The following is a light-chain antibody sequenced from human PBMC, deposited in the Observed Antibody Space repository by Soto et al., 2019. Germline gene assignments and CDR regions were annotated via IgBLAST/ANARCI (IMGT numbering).Light chain of an antibody. CDR2: AAS. CDR3: QQSYDIPLT. J-gene: IGKJ1*01. Sequence: DIQMTQSPSSLSASVGDRVTIACRASQSINSFLYWYQHKPGKAPKLLIYAASSLQSGVPSRFSGSGSGTDFTLTISSLQPEDFANYYCQQSYDIPLTFGQGTKVDVK. V-gene: IGKV1-39*01. CDR1: QSINSF.